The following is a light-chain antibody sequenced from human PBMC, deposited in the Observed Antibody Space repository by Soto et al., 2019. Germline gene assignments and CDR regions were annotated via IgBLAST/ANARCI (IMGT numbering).Light chain of an antibody. J-gene: IGLJ1*01. V-gene: IGLV2-14*03. CDR1: SSDVGGYNY. Sequence: QSVLTQPASVSGSPGQSITISCTGTSSDVGGYNYVSWYQQHPGKAPKLMIFDVNNRPSGISSRFSGSKSDNTASLTISGLQAEDEADYYCCSYTRSTTYVFGTGTKVTVL. CDR2: DVN. CDR3: CSYTRSTTYV.